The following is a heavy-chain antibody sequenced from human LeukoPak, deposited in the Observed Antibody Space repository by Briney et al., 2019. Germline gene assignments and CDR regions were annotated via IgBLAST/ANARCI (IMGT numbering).Heavy chain of an antibody. J-gene: IGHJ4*02. D-gene: IGHD6-19*01. CDR3: AKEIWLAYYFDY. V-gene: IGHV3-23*01. Sequence: PGGSLRLSCAASGFTFSSYGMSWVRQAPGKGLEWVSGFSGSGGFTYSADSVKGCFIISRDSSKNTLYLQMNSLRAEDTAVYYCAKEIWLAYYFDYWGQGTLVTVSS. CDR2: FSGSGGFT. CDR1: GFTFSSYG.